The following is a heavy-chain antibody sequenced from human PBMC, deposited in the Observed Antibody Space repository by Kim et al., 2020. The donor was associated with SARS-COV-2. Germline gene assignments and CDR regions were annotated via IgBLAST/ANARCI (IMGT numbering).Heavy chain of an antibody. CDR1: GYTFTGYY. CDR3: AREAHGSGSYFDYYYYGMDD. CDR2: INPNSGGT. Sequence: ASVKVSCKASGYTFTGYYMHWVRQAPGQGLEWMGWINPNSGGTNYAQKFQGWVTMTRDTSISTAYMELSRLRSDDTAVYYCAREAHGSGSYFDYYYYGMDDWGQGTTVTVSS. D-gene: IGHD3-10*01. J-gene: IGHJ6*02. V-gene: IGHV1-2*04.